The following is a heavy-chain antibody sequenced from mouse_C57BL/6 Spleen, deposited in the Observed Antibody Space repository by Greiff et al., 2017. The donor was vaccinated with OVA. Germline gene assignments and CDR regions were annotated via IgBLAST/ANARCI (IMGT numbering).Heavy chain of an antibody. CDR1: GYSITSGYY. Sequence: ESGPGLVKPSQSLSLTCSVTGYSITSGYYWNWIRQFPGNKLEWMGYISYNGSNNYNPSLKNRISITRDTSKNQFFLKLNSVTTEDTATYYCARIYYDYDDAWFAYWGQGTLVTVSA. CDR2: ISYNGSN. D-gene: IGHD2-4*01. CDR3: ARIYYDYDDAWFAY. J-gene: IGHJ3*01. V-gene: IGHV3-6*01.